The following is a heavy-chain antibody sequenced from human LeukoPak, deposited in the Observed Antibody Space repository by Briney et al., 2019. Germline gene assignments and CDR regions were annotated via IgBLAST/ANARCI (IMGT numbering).Heavy chain of an antibody. CDR3: ARGWVPPGDY. V-gene: IGHV1-8*03. J-gene: IGHJ4*02. D-gene: IGHD4/OR15-4a*01. Sequence: ASVKVSCKASGYTFTSYDINWVRQATGQGLEWMGWMNPNCGNTGYAQKFQGRVTITRNTSISTAYMELSSLRSEDTAVYYCARGWVPPGDYWGQGTLVTVSS. CDR1: GYTFTSYD. CDR2: MNPNCGNT.